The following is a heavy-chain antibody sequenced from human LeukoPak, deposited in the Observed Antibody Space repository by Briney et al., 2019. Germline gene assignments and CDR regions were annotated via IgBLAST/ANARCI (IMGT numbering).Heavy chain of an antibody. D-gene: IGHD6-13*01. J-gene: IGHJ4*02. CDR3: ARWSSSWTYYFDY. CDR1: GGSISSGSYY. Sequence: SETLSLACSVSGGSISSGSYYWSWIRQPAGKGLEWIGRIYTSGSTNYNPSLKSRVTISVDTSKNQFSLKLSSVTAADTAVYYCARWSSSWTYYFDYWGQGTLVTVSS. V-gene: IGHV4-61*02. CDR2: IYTSGST.